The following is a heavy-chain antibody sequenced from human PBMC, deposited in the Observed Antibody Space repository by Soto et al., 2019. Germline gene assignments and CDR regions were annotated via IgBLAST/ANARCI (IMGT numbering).Heavy chain of an antibody. CDR2: IKQDGSEK. Sequence: GGSLRLSCAASGFTFSSYWMSWVRQAPGKGLEWVTNIKQDGSEKYYVDSVKGRFTISRDNAKNSLYLQMNSLRAEDTAVYYCASQYYDFWSGYYLPDYWGQGTLVTVSS. CDR3: ASQYYDFWSGYYLPDY. D-gene: IGHD3-3*01. CDR1: GFTFSSYW. J-gene: IGHJ4*02. V-gene: IGHV3-7*01.